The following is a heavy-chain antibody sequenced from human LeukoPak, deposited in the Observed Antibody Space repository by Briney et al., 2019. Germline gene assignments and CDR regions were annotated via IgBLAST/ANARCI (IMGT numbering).Heavy chain of an antibody. Sequence: ASVKVSCKASGYTFTGHYMHWVRQAPGQGLEWMGWINPYSGGTHYALIFQDRVTMTRDTSISTAYMELSRLRSDDTAVYYCARRIVGRLINDAFDIWGQGTMVTVSS. V-gene: IGHV1-2*02. D-gene: IGHD6-6*01. J-gene: IGHJ3*02. CDR1: GYTFTGHY. CDR2: INPYSGGT. CDR3: ARRIVGRLINDAFDI.